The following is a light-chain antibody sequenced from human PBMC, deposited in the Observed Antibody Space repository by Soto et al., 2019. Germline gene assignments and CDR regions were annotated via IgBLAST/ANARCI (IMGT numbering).Light chain of an antibody. V-gene: IGKV1-39*01. CDR2: AAS. J-gene: IGKJ2*01. Sequence: DIQMTQSPSSLSASVGDRVTITCRASQSIRKYLSWYQQKPGKAPKLLIFAASNLESGVPSRFSSSGSGTDFTLTITGLQLEDFADYYCQQTYSAPPYTFGQGTKVEIK. CDR3: QQTYSAPPYT. CDR1: QSIRKY.